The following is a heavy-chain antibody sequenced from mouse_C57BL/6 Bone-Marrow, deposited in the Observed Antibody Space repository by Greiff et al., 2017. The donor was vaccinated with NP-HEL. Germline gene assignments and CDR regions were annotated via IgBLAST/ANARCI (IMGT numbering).Heavy chain of an antibody. J-gene: IGHJ3*01. CDR2: IDPETGGT. CDR1: GYTFTDYE. Sequence: VQLQQSGAELVRPGASVTLSCKASGYTFTDYEMHWVKQTPVHGLEWIGAIDPETGGTAYNQKFKGKAILTADKSSSTAYMELRSLTSEDSAVYYCKKEEYAWFAYWGQGTLVTVSA. D-gene: IGHD2-10*02. CDR3: KKEEYAWFAY. V-gene: IGHV1-15*01.